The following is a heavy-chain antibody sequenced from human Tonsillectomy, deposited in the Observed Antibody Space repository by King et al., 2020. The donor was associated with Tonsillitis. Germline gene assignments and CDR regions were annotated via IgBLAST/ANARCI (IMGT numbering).Heavy chain of an antibody. V-gene: IGHV4-39*01. CDR3: ARHANYLNWFDP. Sequence: QLQESGPGLVKPSETLSLTCTVSGGSISSSSYYWGWIRQPPGKGLEWIGSISYSGSTYYNPSLKSRVAISVDTSKNPFSLKLSSVTAADTAVYYCARHANYLNWFDPWGQGTLVTVSS. CDR1: GGSISSSSYY. D-gene: IGHD4/OR15-4a*01. J-gene: IGHJ5*02. CDR2: ISYSGST.